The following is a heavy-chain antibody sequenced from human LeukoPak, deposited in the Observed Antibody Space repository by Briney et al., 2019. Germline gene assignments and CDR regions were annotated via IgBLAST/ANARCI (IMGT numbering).Heavy chain of an antibody. V-gene: IGHV1-69*13. CDR1: GGTFSSYA. J-gene: IGHJ4*02. CDR2: IIPIFGTA. Sequence: SVKVSCKASGGTFSSYAISWVRLAPGQGLEWMGGIIPIFGTANYAQKFQGRVTITADESTSTAYMELSSLRSEDTAVYYCAASVAAPNYFDYWGQGTLVTVSS. D-gene: IGHD6-19*01. CDR3: AASVAAPNYFDY.